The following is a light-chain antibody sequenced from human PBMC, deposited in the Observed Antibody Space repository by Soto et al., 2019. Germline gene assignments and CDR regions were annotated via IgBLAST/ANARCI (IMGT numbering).Light chain of an antibody. CDR3: QQYDSYSKT. J-gene: IGKJ1*01. V-gene: IGKV1-5*01. CDR2: DAS. Sequence: DIQMTQSPSTVSASVGDRVTIACRASQSISGWLAWYQQKPGKAPKLLIYDASSLKSGVPSRFSGSGSGTDFTLTISSLQSDDFATYYCQQYDSYSKTFGQGTKVDIK. CDR1: QSISGW.